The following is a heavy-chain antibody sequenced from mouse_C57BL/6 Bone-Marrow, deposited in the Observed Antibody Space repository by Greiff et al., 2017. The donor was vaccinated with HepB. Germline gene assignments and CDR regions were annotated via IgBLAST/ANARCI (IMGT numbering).Heavy chain of an antibody. CDR2: IYPGSGSN. D-gene: IGHD3-2*02. Sequence: QVQLQQPGAELVKPGASVKMSCKASGYTFTSYWITWVKQRPGQGLEWIGDIYPGSGSNNYNEKFKSKATLTVDTSSSTAYMQLSSLTSEDSAVYYCARIGSDQATFWFAYWGQGTLVTVSA. V-gene: IGHV1-55*01. J-gene: IGHJ3*01. CDR1: GYTFTSYW. CDR3: ARIGSDQATFWFAY.